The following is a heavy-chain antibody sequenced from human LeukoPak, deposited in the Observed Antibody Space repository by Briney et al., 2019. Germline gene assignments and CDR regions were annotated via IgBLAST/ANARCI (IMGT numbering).Heavy chain of an antibody. V-gene: IGHV4-59*01. CDR1: GGSISSYY. CDR2: IYSSGST. Sequence: SETLSLTCTVSGGSISSYYWSWIRQPPGKGLEWIGYIYSSGSTNYNPSLKSRITISVDTSKNQFSLRLSSVTAADTAVYYCARFAYCGGHCWYYFDYWGQGSLVTVSS. J-gene: IGHJ4*02. CDR3: ARFAYCGGHCWYYFDY. D-gene: IGHD2-21*02.